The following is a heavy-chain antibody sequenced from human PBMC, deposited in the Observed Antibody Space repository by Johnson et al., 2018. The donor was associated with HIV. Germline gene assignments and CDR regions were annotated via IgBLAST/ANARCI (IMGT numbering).Heavy chain of an antibody. D-gene: IGHD2-2*01. CDR3: AREGGAAAPDAFDI. CDR1: GFTFSS. CDR2: ISHDGSHK. V-gene: IGHV3-30*03. Sequence: QVQLVESGGGVVQPGRSLRLSCAASGFTFSSMHWDRQAPGKGLEWVAVISHDGSHKYYADSVKGRFSLSRDISTKTPFLQMNSLRAEDTAVYYCAREGGAAAPDAFDIWGQGTMVTVSS. J-gene: IGHJ3*02.